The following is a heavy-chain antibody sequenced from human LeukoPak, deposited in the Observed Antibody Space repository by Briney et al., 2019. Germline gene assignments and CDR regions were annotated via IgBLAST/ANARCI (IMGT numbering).Heavy chain of an antibody. CDR3: AKRVDYGSSWYYFDY. Sequence: GESLRLSCAASGFTFSAYGMHWVRQAPGKGLEWVAVISYDGNTKYYADSVKGRFTISRDNYKDTLYLQMNSLRAEDTAVYYCAKRVDYGSSWYYFDYWGQGTLVTVSS. CDR2: ISYDGNTK. D-gene: IGHD6-13*01. J-gene: IGHJ4*02. CDR1: GFTFSAYG. V-gene: IGHV3-30*18.